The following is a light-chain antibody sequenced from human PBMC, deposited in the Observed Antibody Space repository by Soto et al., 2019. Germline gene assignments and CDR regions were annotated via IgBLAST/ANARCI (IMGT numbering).Light chain of an antibody. CDR1: QTISNY. J-gene: IGKJ1*01. CDR3: QQSYSNLWT. V-gene: IGKV1-39*01. CDR2: AAS. Sequence: DIQMTQSPSSLSPSVGDRVTITCRASQTISNYLNWYQQKPGKAPKLLIYAASNLQSGVPSRFSGSGSGTDFTLTISSLQPEDFATYYCQQSYSNLWTFGQGTKVEIK.